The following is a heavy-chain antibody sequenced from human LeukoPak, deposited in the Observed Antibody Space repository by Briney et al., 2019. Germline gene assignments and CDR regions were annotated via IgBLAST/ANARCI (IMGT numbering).Heavy chain of an antibody. CDR2: IYTSGST. D-gene: IGHD4-11*01. CDR1: GGSISSGSYY. J-gene: IGHJ4*02. Sequence: SETLSLTCTVSGGSISSGSYYWSWIRQPAGKGLEWIGRIYTSGSTNYNPSLKSRVTISVDTSKNQFSLKLSSVTAADTAVYYCARTLQFFDYWGQGTLVTVSS. V-gene: IGHV4-61*02. CDR3: ARTLQFFDY.